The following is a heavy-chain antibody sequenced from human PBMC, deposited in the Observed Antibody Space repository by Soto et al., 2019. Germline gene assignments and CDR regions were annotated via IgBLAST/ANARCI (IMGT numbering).Heavy chain of an antibody. V-gene: IGHV3-30*18. CDR3: AKDKGKEPLAYGMDV. CDR1: GFTFSSYG. J-gene: IGHJ6*02. CDR2: ISYDGSNK. Sequence: ESGGGVVQPGRSLRLSCAASGFTFSSYGMHWVRQAPGKGLEWVAVISYDGSNKYYADSVKGRFTISRDNSKNTLYLQMNSLRAEDTVVYYCAKDKGKEPLAYGMDVGGQGTTVTVSS.